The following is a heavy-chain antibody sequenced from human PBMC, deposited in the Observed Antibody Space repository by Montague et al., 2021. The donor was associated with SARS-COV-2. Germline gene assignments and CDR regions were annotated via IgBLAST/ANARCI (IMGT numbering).Heavy chain of an antibody. J-gene: IGHJ6*02. CDR2: ISSSSSYI. CDR1: GFTFSSYS. D-gene: IGHD3-10*01. Sequence: SLRLSCAASGFTFSSYSMNWVRQAPGKGLEWVSSISSSSSYIYYVDSVKGRFTISRDNAKNPLYLQMNSLRAEDTAVYYCARDPLDYGLWSSGSYYNAYYYYGMDVWGQGTTVTVSS. CDR3: ARDPLDYGLWSSGSYYNAYYYYGMDV. V-gene: IGHV3-21*01.